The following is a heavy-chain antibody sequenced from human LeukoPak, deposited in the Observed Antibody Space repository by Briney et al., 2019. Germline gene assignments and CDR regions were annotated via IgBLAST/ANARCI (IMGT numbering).Heavy chain of an antibody. Sequence: PGRSLRLSCAASGFTFSSYGMHWVRQAPGKGLEWVAVIWYDGSNKYYADSVKGRFTISRDNSKNTLYLQMNSLRAEDTAVYYCARSGTYSSGSRNDYWGQGTLVTVSS. V-gene: IGHV3-33*01. CDR2: IWYDGSNK. D-gene: IGHD6-19*01. CDR3: ARSGTYSSGSRNDY. J-gene: IGHJ4*02. CDR1: GFTFSSYG.